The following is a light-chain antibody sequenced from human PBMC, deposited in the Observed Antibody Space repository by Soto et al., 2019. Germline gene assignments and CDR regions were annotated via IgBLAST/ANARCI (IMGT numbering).Light chain of an antibody. V-gene: IGKV1-33*01. Sequence: DIQMTQSPSSLSASVENTITITCQASEDITNYLHWYQQKPGKAPKLLIYDASNLETGVPSRFSGSGSGTDFSFTISSLQPEDIATYYCQQYDYMPYTFGQGTKLEI. J-gene: IGKJ2*01. CDR3: QQYDYMPYT. CDR2: DAS. CDR1: EDITNY.